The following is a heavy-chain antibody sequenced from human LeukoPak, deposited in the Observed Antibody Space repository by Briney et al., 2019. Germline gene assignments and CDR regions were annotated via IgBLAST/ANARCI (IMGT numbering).Heavy chain of an antibody. CDR1: GGSISSYY. CDR2: IYYSGST. Sequence: SETLSLTCTVSGGSISSYYWSWIRQPPGKGLEWIGYIYYSGSTNYNPSLKSRVTISVDTSKNQFSLKLSSVTAADTAVYYCARVRPPGIAAAENGVWFDPWGQGTLVTVSS. CDR3: ARVRPPGIAAAENGVWFDP. J-gene: IGHJ5*02. D-gene: IGHD6-13*01. V-gene: IGHV4-59*01.